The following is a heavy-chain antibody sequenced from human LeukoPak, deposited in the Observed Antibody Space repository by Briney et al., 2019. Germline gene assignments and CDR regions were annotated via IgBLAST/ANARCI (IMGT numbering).Heavy chain of an antibody. V-gene: IGHV4-59*01. J-gene: IGHJ6*03. Sequence: SETLSLTCTVSGGSISSYYWSWIRQPPGKGLDWIGYIYYSGSTNYNPSLTSRVTISVDTSKNQFSLKPSSVTAADTAVYYCARGRITNSGNYYYYYMDVWGKGTTVTVSS. CDR1: GGSISSYY. D-gene: IGHD3-3*01. CDR3: ARGRITNSGNYYYYYMDV. CDR2: IYYSGST.